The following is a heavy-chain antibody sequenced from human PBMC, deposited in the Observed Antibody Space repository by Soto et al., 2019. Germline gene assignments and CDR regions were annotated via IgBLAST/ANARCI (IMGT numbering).Heavy chain of an antibody. CDR1: GFTFSNCA. CDR3: AELKGSGWSVVYFDY. D-gene: IGHD6-19*01. V-gene: IGHV3-23*01. Sequence: EVLLLESGGGLVQPGGSLRLSCAASGFTFSNCAMSWVRQAPGKGLEWVSAISGSGGRTYYADSVKGRFTIPRDNSKNTLYLQMTGLRAEGTAVYYCAELKGSGWSVVYFDYWGQGTLVTVSS. CDR2: ISGSGGRT. J-gene: IGHJ4*02.